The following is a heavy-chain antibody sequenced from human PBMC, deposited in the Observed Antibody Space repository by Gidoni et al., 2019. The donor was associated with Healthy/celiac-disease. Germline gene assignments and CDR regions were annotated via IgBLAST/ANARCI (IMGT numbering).Heavy chain of an antibody. Sequence: EVQLVESGGGLVKPGGSLRLSCAASGVTFSSYSMNWVRQAPGKGLEWVASISSSSSYIYYADSVKGRFTISRDNAKNSLYLQMNSLSAEDTAVYYCAREPTYDFWSGYYYNWGQGTLVTVSS. V-gene: IGHV3-21*01. D-gene: IGHD3-3*01. CDR3: AREPTYDFWSGYYYN. J-gene: IGHJ4*02. CDR1: GVTFSSYS. CDR2: ISSSSSYI.